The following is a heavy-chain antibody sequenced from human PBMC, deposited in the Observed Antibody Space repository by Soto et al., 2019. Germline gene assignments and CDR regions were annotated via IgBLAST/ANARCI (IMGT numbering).Heavy chain of an antibody. CDR3: AKGSHYDILAAYHAFDY. V-gene: IGHV3-23*01. J-gene: IGHJ4*02. D-gene: IGHD3-9*01. Sequence: GGSLRLSCAASGFTFNSYAMNWVRQAPGKGLEWVSSISGGGGGTYYADSVKGRLTISRDNSKNTLYLQMNSLRAEDTALYYCAKGSHYDILAAYHAFDYWGPGTLVTGSS. CDR1: GFTFNSYA. CDR2: ISGGGGGT.